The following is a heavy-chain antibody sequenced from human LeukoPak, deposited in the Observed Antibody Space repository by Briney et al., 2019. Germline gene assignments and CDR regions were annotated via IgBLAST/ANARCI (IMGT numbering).Heavy chain of an antibody. D-gene: IGHD3-3*01. J-gene: IGHJ4*02. V-gene: IGHV3-7*01. CDR2: INQDGTVK. Sequence: HPGGSLRLSCAASGFTFDIYWMSWVRQAPGRGLEWVANINQDGTVKYYLDSVKGRFTIPRDNADNSLFLQMNSLRAEDTAVYYCTRDLQGSRYYTLYYWGQGALVTVSS. CDR1: GFTFDIYW. CDR3: TRDLQGSRYYTLYY.